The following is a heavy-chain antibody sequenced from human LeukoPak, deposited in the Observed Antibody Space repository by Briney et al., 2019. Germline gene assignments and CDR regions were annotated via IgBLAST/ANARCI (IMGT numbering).Heavy chain of an antibody. CDR2: ISWNSGSI. CDR3: ARSQWLAGNWFDP. CDR1: GFTFDDYA. J-gene: IGHJ5*02. Sequence: GGSLRLSCAASGFTFDDYAMHWVRQAPGKGLEWVSGISWNSGSIYYADSVRGRFTISRDNAKNSLYLQMNSLRAEDTAVYYCARSQWLAGNWFDPWGQGTLVTVSS. D-gene: IGHD6-19*01. V-gene: IGHV3-9*01.